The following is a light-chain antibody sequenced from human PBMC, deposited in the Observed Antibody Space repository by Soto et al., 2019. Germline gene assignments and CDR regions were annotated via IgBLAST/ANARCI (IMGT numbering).Light chain of an antibody. CDR1: SSDVGTYDY. CDR3: SSYSSSSTLI. Sequence: QSVLTQPASVSGSPGQSITISCTGTSSDVGTYDYVSWHQQHPGKAPKLIIYEVSKRPSGVSNRFSASKSGNTASLTIAGLHADDEADYYCSSYSSSSTLIFGGGTKLTVL. V-gene: IGLV2-14*01. J-gene: IGLJ2*01. CDR2: EVS.